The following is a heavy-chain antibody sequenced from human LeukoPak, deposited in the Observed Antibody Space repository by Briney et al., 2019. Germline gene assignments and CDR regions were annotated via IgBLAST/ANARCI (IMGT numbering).Heavy chain of an antibody. V-gene: IGHV1-2*02. D-gene: IGHD6-19*01. J-gene: IGHJ4*02. Sequence: GASVKVSCKASGYTFTGYYMHWVRQAPGQGLEWMGWINPNSGGTNYAQKFQGRVTMTRDTSISTVYMELSRLRSDDTAVYYCTRDRMMPEAGNAHLFDYWGQGTLVTVSS. CDR2: INPNSGGT. CDR1: GYTFTGYY. CDR3: TRDRMMPEAGNAHLFDY.